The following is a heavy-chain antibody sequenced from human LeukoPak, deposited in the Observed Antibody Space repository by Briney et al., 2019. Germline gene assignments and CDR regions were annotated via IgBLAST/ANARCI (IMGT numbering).Heavy chain of an antibody. CDR1: GGSVGGYY. CDR3: ARGGSKQWLVDDS. D-gene: IGHD6-19*01. Sequence: SETLSLTCTVSGGSVGGYYWSWIRQPPGRGLEWIGYIHYSGSTNYNPSLKSRVTISVDTSKNQFSLKLSSVTAADTAIYYCARGGSKQWLVDDSWGQGTLVTVSS. J-gene: IGHJ4*02. V-gene: IGHV4-59*02. CDR2: IHYSGST.